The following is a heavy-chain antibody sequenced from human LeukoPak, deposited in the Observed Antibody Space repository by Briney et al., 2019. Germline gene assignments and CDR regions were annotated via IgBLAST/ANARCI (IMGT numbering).Heavy chain of an antibody. J-gene: IGHJ4*02. D-gene: IGHD3-9*01. CDR3: AHGRGIRGRYFDWSPRGFDY. V-gene: IGHV2-5*01. CDR1: GFSLSTRGVG. Sequence: SGPTLVKPTQTLTLTCTFSGFSLSTRGVGVGWIRQPPGKALEWLALIHWNDDKRFSPSLKTRLTITKDTSKNQVVLAMTNMDPVDTATYYCAHGRGIRGRYFDWSPRGFDYWGQGTLVIVSS. CDR2: IHWNDDK.